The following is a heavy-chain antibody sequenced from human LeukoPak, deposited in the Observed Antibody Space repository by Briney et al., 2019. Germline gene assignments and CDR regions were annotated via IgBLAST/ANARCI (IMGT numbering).Heavy chain of an antibody. CDR2: ISYDGSNK. CDR3: AKNMVRGVIDLDY. V-gene: IGHV3-30*18. Sequence: GGSLRLSCAASGFTFSSYGMHWVRQAPGKGLEWVAVISYDGSNKYYADSVKGRFTISRDNSKNTLYLQMNSLRAEDTAVYYCAKNMVRGVIDLDYWGQGTLVTVSS. D-gene: IGHD3-10*01. J-gene: IGHJ4*02. CDR1: GFTFSSYG.